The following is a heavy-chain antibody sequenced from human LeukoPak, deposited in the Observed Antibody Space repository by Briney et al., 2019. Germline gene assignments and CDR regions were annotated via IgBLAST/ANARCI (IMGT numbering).Heavy chain of an antibody. CDR1: GGSISSSNW. CDR3: ARGRETTVTTPLDY. V-gene: IGHV4-30-4*01. D-gene: IGHD4-17*01. Sequence: PSETLSLTCAVSGGSISSSNWWSWVRQPPGKGLEWIGYIYYSGSTYYNPSLKSRVTISLDTSKNQFSLKLSSVTAADTAVYYCARGRETTVTTPLDYWGQGTLVTVSS. CDR2: IYYSGST. J-gene: IGHJ4*02.